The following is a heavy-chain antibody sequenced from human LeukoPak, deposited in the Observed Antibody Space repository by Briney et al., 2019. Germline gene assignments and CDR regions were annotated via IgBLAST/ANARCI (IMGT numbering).Heavy chain of an antibody. CDR3: ASSLVAGYYYYNYYYMDV. CDR2: INSGNSNI. J-gene: IGHJ6*03. V-gene: IGHV3-21*01. Sequence: GGSLRLSCAASGFTFNSYSMNWVRQAPGKGLEWVSSINSGNSNIYYADSVEGRFTISRDNAKNSLYLQMNSLRAEDTAVYYCASSLVAGYYYYNYYYMDVWGKGTTVTVSS. CDR1: GFTFNSYS. D-gene: IGHD5-18*01.